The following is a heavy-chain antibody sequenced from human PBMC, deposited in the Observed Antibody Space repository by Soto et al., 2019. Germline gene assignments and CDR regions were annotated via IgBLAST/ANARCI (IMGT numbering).Heavy chain of an antibody. Sequence: GGSLRLSCAASGFTFGSYWMSWVRQAPGKGLEWVANIKQDGSEKYYVDSVKGRFTISRDNAKNSLYLQMNSLRAEDTAVYYCARDYGWFDPWGQGTLVTVSS. J-gene: IGHJ5*02. CDR3: ARDYGWFDP. CDR1: GFTFGSYW. CDR2: IKQDGSEK. V-gene: IGHV3-7*03. D-gene: IGHD3-16*01.